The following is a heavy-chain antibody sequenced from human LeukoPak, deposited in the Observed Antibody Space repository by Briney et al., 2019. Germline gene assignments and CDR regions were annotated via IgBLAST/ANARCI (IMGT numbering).Heavy chain of an antibody. CDR1: GGSIRGYY. Sequence: SETLSLTCNVSGGSIRGYYWSWIRQPPGKGLEWIGYIYSSGSTNYNPSLKSRVTMSVDTSKNQFSLKVSSVTAADTAVYYCARAGGSYYYYYYMDVWGKGTTVTVSS. CDR2: IYSSGST. J-gene: IGHJ6*03. D-gene: IGHD1-26*01. CDR3: ARAGGSYYYYYYMDV. V-gene: IGHV4-59*01.